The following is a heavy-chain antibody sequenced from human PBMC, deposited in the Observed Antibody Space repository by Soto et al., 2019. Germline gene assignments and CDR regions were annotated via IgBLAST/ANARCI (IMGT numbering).Heavy chain of an antibody. V-gene: IGHV3-21*06. CDR2: ISSTTNYI. CDR3: ARESEDLTSNFDY. CDR1: GFTFTRYS. J-gene: IGHJ4*02. Sequence: GGSLRLSCAASGFTFTRYSMNWVRQAPGKGLEWVSSISSTTNYIYYGDSMKGRFTISRDNAKNSLYLEMNSLRAEDTAVYYCARESEDLTSNFDYWGQGPLVTVSS.